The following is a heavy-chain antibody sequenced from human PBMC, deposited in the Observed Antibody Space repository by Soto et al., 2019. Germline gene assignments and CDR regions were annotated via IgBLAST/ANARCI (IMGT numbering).Heavy chain of an antibody. CDR3: ARSSGGVYGIIIGGTNWYGP. CDR1: ADTFTSYY. J-gene: IGHJ5*02. D-gene: IGHD3-10*01. CDR2: INPNGGST. V-gene: IGHV1-46*01. Sequence: VQLVQSGAEVRTPGASVKVSCKAPADTFTSYYINCVRQAPGQGLEWMGIINPNGGSTRDAQKFQDRVTLTRDTPASTVYMELRNLRSDDTALYFCARSSGGVYGIIIGGTNWYGPWGQGTLVTVSS.